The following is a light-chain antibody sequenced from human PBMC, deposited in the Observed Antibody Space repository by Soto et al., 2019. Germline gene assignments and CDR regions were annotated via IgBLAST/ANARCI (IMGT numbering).Light chain of an antibody. V-gene: IGKV3-20*01. CDR1: QSVSSSY. CDR3: QQYGSSLFT. Sequence: EIVLTQSPGTLSLSPGERATLSCRASQSVSSSYLAWYQQKPGQAPRLLIYGASSRATGIPDRFSGSGSGTDFTLTISRLEPEDIAVYYCQQYGSSLFTFGPGIKVDIK. CDR2: GAS. J-gene: IGKJ3*01.